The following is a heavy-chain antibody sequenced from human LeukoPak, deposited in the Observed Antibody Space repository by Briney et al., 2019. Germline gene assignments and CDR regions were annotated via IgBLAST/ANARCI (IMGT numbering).Heavy chain of an antibody. CDR3: ARGQDYGGNSDYWYFDL. CDR1: GGSISSYY. CDR2: IYTSGST. D-gene: IGHD4-23*01. V-gene: IGHV4-4*07. J-gene: IGHJ2*01. Sequence: PSETLSLTCTVSGGSISSYYWSWIRQPAGKGLEWIGRIYTSGSTNYNPSLKSRVTISADTSKNQFSLKVNSVTAADTAVYYCARGQDYGGNSDYWYFDLWGRGTLVTVSS.